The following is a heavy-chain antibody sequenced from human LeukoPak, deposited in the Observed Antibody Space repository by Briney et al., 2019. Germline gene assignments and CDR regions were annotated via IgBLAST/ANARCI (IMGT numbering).Heavy chain of an antibody. J-gene: IGHJ4*02. CDR1: GFSFGSHG. D-gene: IGHD5-18*01. CDR2: TSYDGTNK. CDR3: VLSYGYHYFDY. Sequence: PGGSLRLSCAASGFSFGSHGMHWVRQAPGKGLEWVAVTSYDGTNKYYTDSVKGRFTIFRDNSKSTLYLQMNSLRAEDTAVYYCVLSYGYHYFDYWGQGTLVTVSS. V-gene: IGHV3-30*03.